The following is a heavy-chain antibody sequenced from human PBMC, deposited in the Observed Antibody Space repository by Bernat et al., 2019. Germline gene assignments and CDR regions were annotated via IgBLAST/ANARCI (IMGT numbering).Heavy chain of an antibody. CDR1: GFTFRSYG. D-gene: IGHD6-6*01. Sequence: QVQLVESGGGVVQPGRSLRLSCAASGFTFRSYGMHWVRQAPGKGLEWVAVIWYDGSNKYYADSVKGRFTISRDNSKNTLYLQMNSLRAEDTAVYYCAREQSIAAYIDYWGQGTLVTVSS. CDR3: AREQSIAAYIDY. J-gene: IGHJ4*02. CDR2: IWYDGSNK. V-gene: IGHV3-33*01.